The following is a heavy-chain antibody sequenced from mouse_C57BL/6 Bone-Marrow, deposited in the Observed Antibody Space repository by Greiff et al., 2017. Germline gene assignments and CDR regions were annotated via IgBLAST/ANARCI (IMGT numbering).Heavy chain of an antibody. CDR2: INPSNGGT. Sequence: QVQLQQPGTELVKPGASVKLSCKASGYTFTSYWMHWVTQRPGQGLEWIGNINPSNGGTNYNEKFKSKATLTVDKSSSTAYMQLSSLTSEDSAVYYCARTPHYYGSLYYAMDYWGQGTSVTVSS. V-gene: IGHV1-53*01. CDR3: ARTPHYYGSLYYAMDY. D-gene: IGHD1-1*01. J-gene: IGHJ4*01. CDR1: GYTFTSYW.